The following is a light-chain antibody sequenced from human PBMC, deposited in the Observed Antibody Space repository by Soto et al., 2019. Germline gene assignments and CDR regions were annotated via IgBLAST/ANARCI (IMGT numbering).Light chain of an antibody. CDR1: QSISSY. CDR2: AAS. J-gene: IGKJ3*01. CDR3: QQSYSTPPLT. V-gene: IGKV1-39*01. Sequence: DIQMTQSPSSLSASVGDRVTITCRASQSISSYLNWHQQKPGKAPKLLIYAASSLQSGVPSRFSGSGSGTDFTLTISSLQPEDFATYYCQQSYSTPPLTFGPGTKVDIK.